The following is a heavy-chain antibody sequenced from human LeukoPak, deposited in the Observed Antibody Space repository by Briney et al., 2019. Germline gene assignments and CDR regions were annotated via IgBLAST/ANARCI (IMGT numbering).Heavy chain of an antibody. Sequence: SETLSLTRTVSGGSISSYYWSWIRQPPGKGLEWIGYIYYSGSTNYNPSLKSRVTISVDTSKNQFSLKLSSVTAADTAVYYCARRTKTTVLDYWGQGTLVTVSS. J-gene: IGHJ4*02. V-gene: IGHV4-59*08. CDR3: ARRTKTTVLDY. CDR2: IYYSGST. D-gene: IGHD4-17*01. CDR1: GGSISSYY.